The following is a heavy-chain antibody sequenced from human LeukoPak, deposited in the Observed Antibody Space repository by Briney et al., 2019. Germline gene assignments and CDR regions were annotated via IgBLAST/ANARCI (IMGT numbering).Heavy chain of an antibody. CDR1: GYTFTNYY. Sequence: ASVKVSCKASGYTFTNYYIHWMRQAPGQGLEWVGIINLNAVTTRYAQKFQGRITVTRDTSTSTVYMELSSLRSEDTAVYFYAREGAAEAKNFDYWGQGPLVIVSS. J-gene: IGHJ4*02. V-gene: IGHV1-46*01. D-gene: IGHD6-25*01. CDR2: INLNAVTT. CDR3: AREGAAEAKNFDY.